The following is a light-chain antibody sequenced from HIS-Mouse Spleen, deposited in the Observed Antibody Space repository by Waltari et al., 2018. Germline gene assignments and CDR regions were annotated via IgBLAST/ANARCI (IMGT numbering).Light chain of an antibody. CDR1: SIAVGRYNL. Sequence: QSALTQPASVSGSPGQSNTISCTGTSIAVGRYNLFSWYQQPPGKAPKLMIYEGSKRPSGVSNRFSGSKSGNTASLTISGLQAEDEADYYCCSYAGSSTNWVFGGGTKLTVL. CDR3: CSYAGSSTNWV. CDR2: EGS. J-gene: IGLJ3*02. V-gene: IGLV2-23*01.